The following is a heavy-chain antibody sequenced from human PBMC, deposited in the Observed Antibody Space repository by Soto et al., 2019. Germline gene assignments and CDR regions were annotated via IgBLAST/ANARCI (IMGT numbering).Heavy chain of an antibody. CDR1: GYTFTGYY. J-gene: IGHJ6*02. CDR2: INPNSGGT. D-gene: IGHD1-20*01. V-gene: IGHV1-2*04. Sequence: ASVKVSCKASGYTFTGYYMHWVRQAPGQGLEWMGWINPNSGGTNYAQKFQGWVTMTRDTSISTAYMELSRLRSDDTAVYYCARGALTGTVYYYYYGTDVWGQGTTVTVSS. CDR3: ARGALTGTVYYYYYGTDV.